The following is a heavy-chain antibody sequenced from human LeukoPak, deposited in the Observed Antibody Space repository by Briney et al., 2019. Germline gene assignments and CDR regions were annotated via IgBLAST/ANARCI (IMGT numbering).Heavy chain of an antibody. V-gene: IGHV1-24*01. CDR1: EYTLTELS. Sequence: ASVKVSCKVSEYTLTELSMHWVRQAPGKGLEWMGGFDPEDGETIYAQKFQGRVTMTEDTSTDTAYMELSSLRSEDTAVYYCATDRHSGYDFDYWGQGTLVTVSS. CDR3: ATDRHSGYDFDY. J-gene: IGHJ4*02. CDR2: FDPEDGET. D-gene: IGHD5-12*01.